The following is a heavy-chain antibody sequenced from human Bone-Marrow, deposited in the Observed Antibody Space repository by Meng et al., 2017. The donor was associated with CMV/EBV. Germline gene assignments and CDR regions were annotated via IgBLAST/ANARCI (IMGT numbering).Heavy chain of an antibody. Sequence: GESLKISCAASGFTFSSYWMSWVRQAPGKGLEWVSSISSSSSYIYYADSVKGRFTISRDNAKNSLYLQMNSLRAEDTAVYYCARDPCSSTSCYPDYWGQGTLVTVSS. V-gene: IGHV3-21*01. CDR1: GFTFSSYW. CDR2: ISSSSSYI. J-gene: IGHJ4*02. CDR3: ARDPCSSTSCYPDY. D-gene: IGHD2-2*01.